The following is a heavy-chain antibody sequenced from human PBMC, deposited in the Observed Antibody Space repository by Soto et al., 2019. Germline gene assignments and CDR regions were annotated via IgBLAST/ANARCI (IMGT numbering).Heavy chain of an antibody. D-gene: IGHD2-2*01. CDR2: INTANGNT. V-gene: IGHV1-3*04. CDR1: GYTFISYE. CDR3: ARETPESADDY. J-gene: IGHJ4*02. Sequence: QVQLVQSGAEVKKPGASVKVSCKASGYTFISYEIQWVRQAPGQRLEWVGWINTANGNTAYAENFLGRATITSDTAASTVYMELRSLTSEATAVYYCARETPESADDYWGQGTLVTVSS.